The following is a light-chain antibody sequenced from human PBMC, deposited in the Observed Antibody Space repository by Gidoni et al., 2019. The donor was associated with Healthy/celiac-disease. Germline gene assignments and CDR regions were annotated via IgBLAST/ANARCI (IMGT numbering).Light chain of an antibody. V-gene: IGKV3-20*01. CDR3: QQYGSSPWT. Sequence: EIVLTQSPGTLSLSPGERATPSCRASQSVSSSYLAWYQQNPGQAPRLLIYGASSRATGIPDRVSGSGSGTDFTLTISRLEPEDFAVYYCQQYGSSPWTFGQGTKVEIK. CDR2: GAS. J-gene: IGKJ1*01. CDR1: QSVSSSY.